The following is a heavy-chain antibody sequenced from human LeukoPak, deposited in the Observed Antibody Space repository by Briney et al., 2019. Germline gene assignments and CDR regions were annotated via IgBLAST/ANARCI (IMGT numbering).Heavy chain of an antibody. J-gene: IGHJ4*02. V-gene: IGHV3-15*01. CDR3: TTDPSSPVEYSSSKPY. CDR1: GLTFSDAW. Sequence: GGSLRLSCVVSGLTFSDAWITWVRQAPGKGLEWIGRIFSKGSGGTTDYVAPVKGRFTISRDDEENTLYLQMNSLKTEDTAVYYCTTDPSSPVEYSSSKPYWGQGTLVTVSS. CDR2: IFSKGSGGTT. D-gene: IGHD6-6*01.